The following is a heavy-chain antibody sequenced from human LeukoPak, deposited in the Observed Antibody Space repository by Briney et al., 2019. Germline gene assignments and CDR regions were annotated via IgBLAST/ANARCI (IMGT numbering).Heavy chain of an antibody. CDR2: IKQDGSEK. J-gene: IGHJ2*01. CDR3: ARFDQGYFDL. Sequence: GGSLRLSCAASGLTFSSYWMSWVRQAPGKGLEWVANIKQDGSEKYYVDSVKGRFTISRDNAKNSLYLQMNSLRAEDTAVYYCARFDQGYFDLWGRGTLVTVSS. CDR1: GLTFSSYW. V-gene: IGHV3-7*01. D-gene: IGHD3-10*01.